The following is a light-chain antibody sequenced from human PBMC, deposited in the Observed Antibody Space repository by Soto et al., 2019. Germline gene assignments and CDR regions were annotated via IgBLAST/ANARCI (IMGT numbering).Light chain of an antibody. CDR2: DVS. Sequence: QSALTQPRSVSGSPGQSVTISCTGSRDDVGAYGYVTWYQHHPGMAPKLIISDVSQRPSGVPDRFSGSKSGKSASLTISGLQADDEADYYCSSYAGRYTWVFGGGTKLTVL. J-gene: IGLJ3*02. V-gene: IGLV2-11*01. CDR3: SSYAGRYTWV. CDR1: RDDVGAYGY.